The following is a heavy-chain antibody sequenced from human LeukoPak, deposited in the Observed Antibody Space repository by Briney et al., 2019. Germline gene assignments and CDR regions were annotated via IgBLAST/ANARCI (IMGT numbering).Heavy chain of an antibody. Sequence: GGSLRLSCAASGFTFSRYAMTWVRQGPGKGLEWVSSIRGSGATTVYADSVKGRFTVSRDNSRNTLFLQMDSLRAEDTAVYYCARGELWLCCWGQGTLVTVSS. D-gene: IGHD5-18*01. J-gene: IGHJ4*02. CDR2: IRGSGATT. CDR1: GFTFSRYA. V-gene: IGHV3-23*01. CDR3: ARGELWLCC.